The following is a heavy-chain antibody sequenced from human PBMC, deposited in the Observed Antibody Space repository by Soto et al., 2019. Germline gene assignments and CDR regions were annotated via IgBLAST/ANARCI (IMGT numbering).Heavy chain of an antibody. V-gene: IGHV4-31*03. J-gene: IGHJ4*02. Sequence: SETLSLTCTVSGGSISSGGYYWSWIRQHPGKGLEWTGYIYYSGSTYYNPSLKSRVTISVDTSKNQFSLKLSSVTAADTAVYYCARSSMVRGVLDPYYFDYWGQGTLVTVSS. D-gene: IGHD3-10*01. CDR1: GGSISSGGYY. CDR2: IYYSGST. CDR3: ARSSMVRGVLDPYYFDY.